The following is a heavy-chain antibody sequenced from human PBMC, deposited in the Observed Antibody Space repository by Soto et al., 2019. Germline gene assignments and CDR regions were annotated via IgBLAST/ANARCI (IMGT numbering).Heavy chain of an antibody. CDR2: IYYSGST. Sequence: PSETLSLTCTVSGGPVSSGSYYWSWIRQPPGKGLEWIGYIYYSGSTNYNPSLKSRVTISVDTSKNQFSLKLSSVTAADTAVYYCARASTYYDFWSGYTGGDWFDPWGQGTLVTVSS. V-gene: IGHV4-61*01. CDR1: GGPVSSGSYY. J-gene: IGHJ5*02. D-gene: IGHD3-3*01. CDR3: ARASTYYDFWSGYTGGDWFDP.